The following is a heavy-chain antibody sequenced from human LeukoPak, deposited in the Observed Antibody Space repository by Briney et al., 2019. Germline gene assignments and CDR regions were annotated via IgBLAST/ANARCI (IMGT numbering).Heavy chain of an antibody. J-gene: IGHJ4*02. CDR2: INPNSGGT. V-gene: IGHV1-2*02. CDR3: ARDGSSSVDY. CDR1: GYTFTSYG. D-gene: IGHD6-6*01. Sequence: ASVKVSCKASGYTFTSYGISWVRQAPGQGLEWMGWINPNSGGTNYAQKFQGRVTMTRDTSISTAYMELSRLRSDDTAVYYCARDGSSSVDYWGQGTLVTVSS.